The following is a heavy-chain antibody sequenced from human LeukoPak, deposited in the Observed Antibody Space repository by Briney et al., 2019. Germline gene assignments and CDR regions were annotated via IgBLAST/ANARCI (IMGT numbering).Heavy chain of an antibody. CDR2: INPSGGST. CDR3: AREFRITMVRGDIEDD. V-gene: IGHV1-46*01. D-gene: IGHD3-10*01. Sequence: ASVKVSCKASGYTFTSYYMHWVRQAPGQGLEWMGIINPSGGSTSYAQKFQGRVTMTRDTSTSTVYMELSSLRSEDTAVYYCAREFRITMVRGDIEDDWGQGTLVTVSS. CDR1: GYTFTSYY. J-gene: IGHJ4*02.